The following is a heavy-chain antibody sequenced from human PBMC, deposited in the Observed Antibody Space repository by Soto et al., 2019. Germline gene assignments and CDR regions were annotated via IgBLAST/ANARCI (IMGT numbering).Heavy chain of an antibody. D-gene: IGHD3-10*01. CDR1: GGTFSSYT. J-gene: IGHJ4*02. V-gene: IGHV1-69*04. CDR2: IIPILGIA. CDR3: ARDHHGSGSYRLDY. Sequence: GASVKVSCKASGGTFSSYTISWVRQAPGQGLEWMGRIIPILGIANYAQKFQGRVTITADKSTSTAYMELSSLRSEDTAVYYCARDHHGSGSYRLDYWGQGTLVTVSS.